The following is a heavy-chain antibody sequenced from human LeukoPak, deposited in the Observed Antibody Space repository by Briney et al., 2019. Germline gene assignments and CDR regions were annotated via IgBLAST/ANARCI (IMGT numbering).Heavy chain of an antibody. CDR2: ISAYNGNT. Sequence: ASVKVSCKASGYTFTSYGISWVRQAPRQGLEWMGWISAYNGNTNYAQKLQGRVTMTTDTSTSTAYMELRSLRSDDTAVYYCARALSSYYYDISGYRFDYWGQGTLVTVSS. CDR1: GYTFTSYG. V-gene: IGHV1-18*01. J-gene: IGHJ4*02. CDR3: ARALSSYYYDISGYRFDY. D-gene: IGHD3-22*01.